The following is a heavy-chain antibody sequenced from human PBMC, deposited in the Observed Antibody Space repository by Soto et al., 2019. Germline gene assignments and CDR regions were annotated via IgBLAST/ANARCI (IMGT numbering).Heavy chain of an antibody. Sequence: ASVKVSCKASGYTFTSYAMHWVRQAPGQRLEWMGWISAYNGNTNYAQKLQGRVTMTTDTSTSTAYMELRSLRSDDTAVYYCATFGPYSSSWLNWFDPWGQGTLVTVSS. CDR3: ATFGPYSSSWLNWFDP. CDR1: GYTFTSYA. J-gene: IGHJ5*02. D-gene: IGHD6-13*01. CDR2: ISAYNGNT. V-gene: IGHV1-18*01.